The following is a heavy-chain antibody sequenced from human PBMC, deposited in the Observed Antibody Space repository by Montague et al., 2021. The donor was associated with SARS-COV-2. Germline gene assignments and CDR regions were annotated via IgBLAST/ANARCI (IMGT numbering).Heavy chain of an antibody. CDR1: GGSISSYY. J-gene: IGHJ3*02. CDR2: IYYSGST. Sequence: SETLSPTCTVPGGSISSYYWSWIRQPPGKGLEWIGYIYYSGSTNYNPSLKSRVTISVDTPKNQFSLKLSSVTAADTAVYYCARGSGWMGNAFDIWGQGTMVTVSS. CDR3: ARGSGWMGNAFDI. V-gene: IGHV4-59*01. D-gene: IGHD6-19*01.